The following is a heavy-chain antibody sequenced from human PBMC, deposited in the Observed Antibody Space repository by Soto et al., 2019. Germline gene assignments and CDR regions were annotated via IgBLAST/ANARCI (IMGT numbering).Heavy chain of an antibody. Sequence: SETLSLTCTVSGGSISSGGYYWSWIRQHPGKGLEWIGYIYYSGSTYYNPSLKSRVTISVDTSKNQFSLKLSSVTAADTAVYYCARGVSIAVAANIDYWGQGTLVTVSS. CDR1: GGSISSGGYY. V-gene: IGHV4-31*03. CDR3: ARGVSIAVAANIDY. J-gene: IGHJ4*02. CDR2: IYYSGST. D-gene: IGHD6-19*01.